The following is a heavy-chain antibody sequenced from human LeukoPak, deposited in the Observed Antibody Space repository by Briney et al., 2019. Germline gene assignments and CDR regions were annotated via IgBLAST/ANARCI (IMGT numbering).Heavy chain of an antibody. CDR2: IYSGGNT. CDR1: GFTVSNNY. D-gene: IGHD2-2*01. V-gene: IGHV3-66*01. J-gene: IGHJ3*02. CDR3: ARRVPTTWPCDM. Sequence: PGGSLRLSCAASGFTVSNNYMTWVRQAPGKGLEWVSVIYSGGNTYSADSVKGRFTISRDNSKNTPYLQLKSLGAEAKAVFYCARRVPTTWPCDMWGQGTMVTVSS.